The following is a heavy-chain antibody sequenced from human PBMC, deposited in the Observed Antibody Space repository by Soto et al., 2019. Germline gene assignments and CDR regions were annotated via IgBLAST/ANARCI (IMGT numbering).Heavy chain of an antibody. CDR3: ARSQGGSSSLDIYYYYYYGMDV. V-gene: IGHV1-69*01. J-gene: IGHJ6*02. CDR1: GGTFSTYA. Sequence: QVQLVQSGAEVKKPGSSVKVSCKAPGGTFSTYAINWVRQAPGQGLEWMGGVIPIFGTPKYAQKFQGRVTITADESTSTGCMELRSLRSEDTAVYYCARSQGGSSSLDIYYYYYYGMDVWGQGTTVTVSS. CDR2: VIPIFGTP. D-gene: IGHD2-15*01.